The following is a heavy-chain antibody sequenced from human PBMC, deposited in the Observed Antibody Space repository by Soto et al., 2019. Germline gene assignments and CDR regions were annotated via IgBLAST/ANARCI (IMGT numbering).Heavy chain of an antibody. J-gene: IGHJ4*02. CDR1: GFTFGTYG. CDR3: AKDGVGGAGQLWLVRFPDY. CDR2: ISSDGSKQ. Sequence: QVQLVDSGGGVVQPGGSLRLSCAASGFTFGTYGMHWVRQAPGKGLEWVAVISSDGSKQYYTDSVKGRFTISRDNSKNTLYLQMNSLRAEDTAIYYCAKDGVGGAGQLWLVRFPDYWGQGTQVTVSS. V-gene: IGHV3-30*18. D-gene: IGHD6-19*01.